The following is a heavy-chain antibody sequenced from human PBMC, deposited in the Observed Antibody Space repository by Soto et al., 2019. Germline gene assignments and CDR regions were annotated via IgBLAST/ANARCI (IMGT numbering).Heavy chain of an antibody. V-gene: IGHV4-34*01. J-gene: IGHJ4*02. CDR2: INHSGST. Sequence: SETLSLTCAVYGGSFSGYYWSWIRQPPGKGLEWIGEINHSGSTNYNPSLKSRVTISVDTSKNQFSLKLSSVTAADTAVYYCARSYYGSGSYYNLGQPYFDYWGQGTLVTVSS. D-gene: IGHD3-10*01. CDR1: GGSFSGYY. CDR3: ARSYYGSGSYYNLGQPYFDY.